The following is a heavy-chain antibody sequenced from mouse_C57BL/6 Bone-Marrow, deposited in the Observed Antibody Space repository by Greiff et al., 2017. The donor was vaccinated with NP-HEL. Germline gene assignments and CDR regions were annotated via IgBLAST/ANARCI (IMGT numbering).Heavy chain of an antibody. Sequence: QVQLQQSGAELARPGASVKMSCKASGYTFTSYTMHWVKQRPGQGLEWIGYINPSSGYTKHNQKFKDKATLTADKSSSTAYMQLSSLTSEDSAVYYCARSITGSYWYFDVWGTGTTVTVSS. D-gene: IGHD4-1*01. V-gene: IGHV1-4*01. CDR1: GYTFTSYT. CDR3: ARSITGSYWYFDV. J-gene: IGHJ1*03. CDR2: INPSSGYT.